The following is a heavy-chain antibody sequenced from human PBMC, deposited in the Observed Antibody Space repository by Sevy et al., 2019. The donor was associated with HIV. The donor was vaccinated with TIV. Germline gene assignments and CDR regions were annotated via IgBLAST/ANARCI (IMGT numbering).Heavy chain of an antibody. Sequence: GGSLRLSCAASGFTFSSYSMNWVRQAPGKGLEWVSYISSSSSTIYYADSVKGRFTISRDNAKNSLYLQMNSLRAEDTAVYYCARLSPGSSPHFDYRGQGTLVTVSS. CDR3: ARLSPGSSPHFDY. D-gene: IGHD6-6*01. CDR2: ISSSSSTI. CDR1: GFTFSSYS. J-gene: IGHJ4*02. V-gene: IGHV3-48*01.